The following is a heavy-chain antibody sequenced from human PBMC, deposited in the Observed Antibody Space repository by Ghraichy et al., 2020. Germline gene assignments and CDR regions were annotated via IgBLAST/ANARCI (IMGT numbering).Heavy chain of an antibody. D-gene: IGHD3-3*01. CDR3: ARDVFGRDDF. Sequence: GGSLRLSCAASGFTFSGYWMHWVRQVPGKGLVWVSRINEDGAITDYADSVKGRFTVSRDNAKNTLYLQMNSLRTDDTAMYYCARDVFGRDDFWGQGTLVTVSS. CDR2: INEDGAIT. CDR1: GFTFSGYW. V-gene: IGHV3-74*01. J-gene: IGHJ4*02.